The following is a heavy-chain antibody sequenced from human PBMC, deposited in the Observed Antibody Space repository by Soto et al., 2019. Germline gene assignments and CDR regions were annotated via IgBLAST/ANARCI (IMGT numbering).Heavy chain of an antibody. J-gene: IGHJ4*02. CDR2: IYYSGST. CDR1: GGSISSSSYY. Sequence: SEPLSLTCTVSGGSISSSSYYWGWIRQPPGKGLEWIGSIYYSGSTYYNPSLKSRVTISVDTSKNQFSLKLSSVTAADTAVYYCARRYCSGGSCYSGYFDYWGQGTLVTVSS. D-gene: IGHD2-15*01. CDR3: ARRYCSGGSCYSGYFDY. V-gene: IGHV4-39*01.